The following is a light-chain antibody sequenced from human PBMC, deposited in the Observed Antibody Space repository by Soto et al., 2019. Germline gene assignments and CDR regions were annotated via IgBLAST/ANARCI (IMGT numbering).Light chain of an antibody. V-gene: IGLV2-14*01. J-gene: IGLJ1*01. CDR3: SSYTNAFALGGYF. CDR2: DVS. CDR1: SSDVGGCNC. Sequence: QSALTQPASVSGSPGQSITLSCTGTSSDVGGCNCVSWFQQHPGKAPKLLIYDVSNRPSGVSDRFSGSKSGNTASLTISGLQAEDEADYYCSSYTNAFALGGYFFGSGTKVTVL.